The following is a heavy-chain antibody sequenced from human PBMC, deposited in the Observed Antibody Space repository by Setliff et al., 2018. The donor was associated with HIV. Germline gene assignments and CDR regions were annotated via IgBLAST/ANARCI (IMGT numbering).Heavy chain of an antibody. CDR3: ARDGGSSGRYFVLGYSDY. CDR2: IYYTGST. V-gene: IGHV4-39*02. CDR1: GGSINSTSYY. Sequence: PSETLSLTCTVSGGSINSTSYYWGWIRQPPGNGLEWIGSIYYTGSTYYNPSLKSRVTKSIYTSKNQFSLKLNSVTAADTASYYCARDGGSSGRYFVLGYSDYWGPGTLVTVSS. D-gene: IGHD6-19*01. J-gene: IGHJ4*02.